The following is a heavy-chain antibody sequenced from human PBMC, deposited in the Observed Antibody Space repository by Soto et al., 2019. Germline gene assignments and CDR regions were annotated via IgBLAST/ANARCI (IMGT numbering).Heavy chain of an antibody. J-gene: IGHJ6*02. CDR2: FIPIFGTS. CDR3: ARGAGYYDSSGLEYYHGMDV. D-gene: IGHD3-22*01. V-gene: IGHV1-69*01. CDR1: GGTFRSNA. Sequence: QVQLEQSGAEVKKPGSSVKVSCKASGGTFRSNAIAWVRQAPGQGLEWMGDFIPIFGTSNYAQKFQGRIFITADESRTTAYMELSTVTDEDTATYYCARGAGYYDSSGLEYYHGMDVWGQGTTLTVSS.